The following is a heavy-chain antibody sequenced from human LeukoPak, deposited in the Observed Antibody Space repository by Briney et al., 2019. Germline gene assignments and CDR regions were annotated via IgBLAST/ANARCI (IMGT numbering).Heavy chain of an antibody. CDR2: ISAYNGNT. Sequence: GASVKVSCKASGYTFTYRCLHWVRQAPGQALEWMGWISAYNGNTNYAQKFQGRVTMTRDTSISTAYMELSRLRSDDTAVYYCARDRGGSGWWADAFDIWGQGTMVTVSS. CDR1: GYTFTYRC. D-gene: IGHD6-19*01. V-gene: IGHV1-2*02. CDR3: ARDRGGSGWWADAFDI. J-gene: IGHJ3*02.